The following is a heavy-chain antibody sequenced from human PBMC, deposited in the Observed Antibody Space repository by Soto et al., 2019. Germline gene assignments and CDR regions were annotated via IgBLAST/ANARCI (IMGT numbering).Heavy chain of an antibody. J-gene: IGHJ5*02. CDR3: ASALDCSGGSCSFDP. CDR2: IYYSGST. D-gene: IGHD2-15*01. CDR1: GGSITSSSYY. Sequence: SETLSLTCTVSGGSITSSSYYWGWIRQPPGKGLEWIGRIYYSGSTCYNPSLKSRVTISVDTSKNQSSLKLSSVTAAETAVYYCASALDCSGGSCSFDPWGQGTLVTVSS. V-gene: IGHV4-39*07.